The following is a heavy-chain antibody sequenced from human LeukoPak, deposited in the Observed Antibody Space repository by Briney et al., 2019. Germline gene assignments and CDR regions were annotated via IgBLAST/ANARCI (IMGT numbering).Heavy chain of an antibody. CDR1: GFTFSSYG. J-gene: IGHJ4*02. V-gene: IGHV3-30*02. CDR3: ANGPRRSTYYYDSSGYYYLWAFDY. Sequence: PGGSLRLSCAASGFTFSSYGMHWVRQAPGKGLEWVAFIRYDGSNKYYADSVKGRFTISRDNSKNTLYLQMNSLRAEDTAVYYCANGPRRSTYYYDSSGYYYLWAFDYWGQGTLVTVSS. CDR2: IRYDGSNK. D-gene: IGHD3-22*01.